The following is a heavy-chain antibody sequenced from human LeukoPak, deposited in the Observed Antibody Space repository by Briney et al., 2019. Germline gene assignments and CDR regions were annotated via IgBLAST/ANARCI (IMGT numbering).Heavy chain of an antibody. Sequence: GGSLRLSCAAAGLTASHNVNNARSWVRHAPGKGLEWVSGITTSGSTYYADSVKGRFTISRENSNNTLYLHMNSLRAEDTAVYYCARDLHCSGGSCLNFDYWGQGTLVTVSS. CDR1: GLTASHNV. J-gene: IGHJ4*02. CDR3: ARDLHCSGGSCLNFDY. CDR2: ITTSGST. D-gene: IGHD2-15*01. V-gene: IGHV3-66*01.